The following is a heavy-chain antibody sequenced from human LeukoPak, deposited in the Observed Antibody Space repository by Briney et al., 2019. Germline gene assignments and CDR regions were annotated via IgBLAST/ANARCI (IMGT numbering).Heavy chain of an antibody. D-gene: IGHD6-19*01. CDR2: IFHTGST. Sequence: SGTPSHICSVSDGSISSSNHFGGWSRRPPGKVQDWIGSIFHTGSTYYNPSLKSRVTISVDTSKNQFSLKLSSVTAADTAVYYCSQYNSGSMDVWGQGTTVTVSS. J-gene: IGHJ6*02. CDR1: DGSISSSNHF. V-gene: IGHV4-39*07. CDR3: SQYNSGSMDV.